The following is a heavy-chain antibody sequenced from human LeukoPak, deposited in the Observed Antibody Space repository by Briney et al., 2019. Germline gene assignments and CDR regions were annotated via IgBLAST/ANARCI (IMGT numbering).Heavy chain of an antibody. CDR2: INWNGIST. V-gene: IGHV3-20*04. CDR1: GFRFDDYG. CDR3: ATYRQVLLPFES. D-gene: IGHD2-8*02. J-gene: IGHJ4*02. Sequence: GGSLRLSCAASGFRFDDYGMTWVRQAPGKGLEWVSGINWNGISTGYADSVKGRFTISRDNAKNSLYLQMNSLRAEDTAIYYCATYRQVLLPFESWGQGTLVTVSS.